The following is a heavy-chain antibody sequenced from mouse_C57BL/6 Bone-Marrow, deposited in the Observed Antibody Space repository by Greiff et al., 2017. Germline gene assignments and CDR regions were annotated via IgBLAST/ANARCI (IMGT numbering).Heavy chain of an antibody. CDR1: GFSLTSYG. J-gene: IGHJ2*01. CDR2: IWSGGST. D-gene: IGHD1-2*01. CDR3: ARKRVGLGYFDY. V-gene: IGHV2-2*01. Sequence: QVQLQQSGPGLVQPSQSLSITCTVSGFSLTSYGVHWVRQSPGKGLEWLGVIWSGGSTDYNAAFISRLSISKDNSKSQVFFKMNSLQADDTAIYYCARKRVGLGYFDYWGQGTTLTVSS.